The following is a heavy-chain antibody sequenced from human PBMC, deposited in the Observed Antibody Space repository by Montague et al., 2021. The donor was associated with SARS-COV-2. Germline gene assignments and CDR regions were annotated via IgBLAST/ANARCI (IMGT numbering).Heavy chain of an antibody. CDR1: GSSVSSSSYY. Sequence: SETLSLTCTISGSSVSSSSYYWNWIRQPPGKGLEWIGYIYYTGSTNYNPSLKSRVTMAVDTSRNQFSLKVNSATAEDTAVYYCARGSHQYCGGGSCYSTFDDWGQGTPVTVSS. J-gene: IGHJ4*02. V-gene: IGHV4-61*01. CDR3: ARGSHQYCGGGSCYSTFDD. CDR2: IYYTGST. D-gene: IGHD2-15*01.